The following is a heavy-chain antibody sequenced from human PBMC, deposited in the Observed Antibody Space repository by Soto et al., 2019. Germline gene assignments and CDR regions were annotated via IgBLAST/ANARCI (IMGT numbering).Heavy chain of an antibody. CDR2: SSDRRTGNT. Sequence: GGSLRLSCAASGFTFSSYTLNWVRRAPGKGLEWVATSSDRRTGNTHYSDSVRGRFTLSRDYSRNILFLQMDSLRADDTALYYCTTWLTAHFDYWGRGTQVTVSS. CDR3: TTWLTAHFDY. CDR1: GFTFSSYT. J-gene: IGHJ4*02. D-gene: IGHD2-21*02. V-gene: IGHV3-23*01.